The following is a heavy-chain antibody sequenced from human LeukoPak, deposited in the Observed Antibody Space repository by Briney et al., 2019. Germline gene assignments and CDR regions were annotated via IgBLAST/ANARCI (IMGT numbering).Heavy chain of an antibody. V-gene: IGHV1-2*02. CDR1: GYSFTDSY. CDR3: ARDLGYTTSC. D-gene: IGHD6-13*01. J-gene: IGHJ4*02. CDR2: INPNSGGT. Sequence: GASVKVSVKASGYSFTDSYMHWVRQAPGQGLEWMGWINPNSGGTNYAQKFQGRVSMTRDTSISTAYMELSRLKSDDTAVYYCARDLGYTTSCWGQGTLVTVSS.